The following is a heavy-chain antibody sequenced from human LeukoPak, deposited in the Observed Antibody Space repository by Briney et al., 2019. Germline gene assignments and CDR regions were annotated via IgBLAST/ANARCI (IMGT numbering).Heavy chain of an antibody. J-gene: IGHJ4*02. CDR3: ARGNDVLLWFGELLSLDY. V-gene: IGHV1-2*02. CDR1: GYTFTGYY. CDR2: INPNSGGT. D-gene: IGHD3-10*01. Sequence: ASVKVSCKASGYTFTGYYMHWVRQAPGQGLEWMGWINPNSGGTNYAQKFQGRVTMTRDTSISTAYMELSRLRSDDTAVYYCARGNDVLLWFGELLSLDYWGQGTLVTVSS.